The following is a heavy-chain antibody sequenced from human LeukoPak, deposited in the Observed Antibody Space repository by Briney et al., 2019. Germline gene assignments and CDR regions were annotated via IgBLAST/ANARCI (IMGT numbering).Heavy chain of an antibody. CDR1: GYTFTGYY. CDR2: INPNSGGT. CDR3: ARREQQLVLGYFDY. V-gene: IGHV1-2*02. D-gene: IGHD6-13*01. J-gene: IGHJ4*02. Sequence: ASVKVSCKASGYTFTGYYMHWVRQAPGQGLEWMGWINPNSGGTNYAQKFQGRVTMTRDTSISTAYMELSRLRSDDTAVYYCARREQQLVLGYFDYWGQGTLVTVSS.